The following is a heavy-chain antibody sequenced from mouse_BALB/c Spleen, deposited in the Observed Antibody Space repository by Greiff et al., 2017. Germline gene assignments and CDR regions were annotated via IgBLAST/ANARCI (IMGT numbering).Heavy chain of an antibody. V-gene: IGHV1S22*01. CDR2: IYPGSGST. CDR1: GYTFTSYW. Sequence: LQQSGSELVRPGASVKLSCKASGYTFTSYWMHWVKQRPGQGLEWIGNIYPGSGSTNYDEKFKSKATLTVDTSSSTAYMQLSSLTSEDSAVYYCTSGQYGNYFDYWGQGTTLTVSS. J-gene: IGHJ2*01. D-gene: IGHD2-10*02. CDR3: TSGQYGNYFDY.